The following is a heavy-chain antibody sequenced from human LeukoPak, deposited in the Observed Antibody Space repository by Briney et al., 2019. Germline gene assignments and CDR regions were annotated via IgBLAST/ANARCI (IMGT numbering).Heavy chain of an antibody. J-gene: IGHJ4*02. V-gene: IGHV3-23*01. D-gene: IGHD5-18*01. Sequence: GGSLRLSCAASGFTLSSYAMSWVRQAPGKGLEWVSAISGSGGSTYYADSVKGRFTISRDNSKNTLYLQMNSLRAEDTAVYYCAKAKWIQLTYYFDYWGQGTLVTVSS. CDR3: AKAKWIQLTYYFDY. CDR2: ISGSGGST. CDR1: GFTLSSYA.